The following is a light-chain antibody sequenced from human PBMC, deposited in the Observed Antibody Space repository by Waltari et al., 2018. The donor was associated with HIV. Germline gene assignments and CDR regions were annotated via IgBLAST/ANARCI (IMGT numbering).Light chain of an antibody. CDR1: SSDVGASNY. J-gene: IGLJ2*01. CDR3: CSYAGSYTLRV. V-gene: IGLV2-11*01. CDR2: DVS. Sequence: QSALTQPRSVSGSPGQSVTISCTGTSSDVGASNYVSSYQQHPGKAPKLMIYDVSKRPSGVPVRFSGSKSGNTASLTISGLQAEDEADYYCCSYAGSYTLRVFGGGTKLTVL.